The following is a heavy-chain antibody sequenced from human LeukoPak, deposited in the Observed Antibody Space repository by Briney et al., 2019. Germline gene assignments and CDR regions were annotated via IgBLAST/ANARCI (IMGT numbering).Heavy chain of an antibody. CDR2: IYYSGST. V-gene: IGHV4-31*03. J-gene: IGHJ5*02. D-gene: IGHD3-22*01. CDR3: ARACDYYDSGGSGWFDP. CDR1: GGSISTGGYY. Sequence: SDPLSLPCTVSGGSISTGGYYWTWIRQHPGKRLEWIGYIYYSGSTCYNPSLKSRVTISVDTSKNQSSLKLSSVTAADTAVYYCARACDYYDSGGSGWFDPWGQGTLVTVSS.